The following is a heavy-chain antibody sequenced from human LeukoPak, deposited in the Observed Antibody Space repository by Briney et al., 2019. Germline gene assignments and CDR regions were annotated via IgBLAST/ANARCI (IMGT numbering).Heavy chain of an antibody. CDR3: ARDYSTVTTFFDY. J-gene: IGHJ4*02. CDR1: GFTFSTYW. V-gene: IGHV3-7*01. Sequence: GGSLRLSCAVSGFTFSTYWMTWVRQAPGKGLEWVANIKEDGSDKYYVDSVKGRFTISRDNAKNSVYLQMNSLRAEDTAVYYCARDYSTVTTFFDYWGQGTLVTVSS. CDR2: IKEDGSDK. D-gene: IGHD4-17*01.